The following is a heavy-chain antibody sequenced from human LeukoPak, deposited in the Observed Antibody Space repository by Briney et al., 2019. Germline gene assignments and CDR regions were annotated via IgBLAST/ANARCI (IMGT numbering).Heavy chain of an antibody. V-gene: IGHV1-2*02. CDR2: INPNSGGT. CDR3: ASDPREMATIIDGWFDP. Sequence: GASVKVSCKASGYTFTGYYMHWVRQAPGQGLEWMGWINPNSGGTNYAQKFQGRVTMTRDTSISTAYMELSRLRSDDTAVYYCASDPREMATIIDGWFDPWGQGTLVTVSS. J-gene: IGHJ5*02. D-gene: IGHD5-24*01. CDR1: GYTFTGYY.